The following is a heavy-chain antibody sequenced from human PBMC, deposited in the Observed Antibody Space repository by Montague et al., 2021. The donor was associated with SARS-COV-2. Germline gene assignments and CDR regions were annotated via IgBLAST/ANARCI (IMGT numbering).Heavy chain of an antibody. CDR3: GKNGSTSQRYYDY. J-gene: IGHJ4*02. Sequence: SLRLSCAASGFTFTSYAMTWVRQAPGKGLEWVSAISGDGNYVYYTDSVKGRFTFSRDNSKNTLYLQMNSLRAEDTAVYHCGKNGSTSQRYYDYWGQGTLVAVSS. V-gene: IGHV3-23*01. CDR1: GFTFTSYA. D-gene: IGHD5/OR15-5a*01. CDR2: ISGDGNYV.